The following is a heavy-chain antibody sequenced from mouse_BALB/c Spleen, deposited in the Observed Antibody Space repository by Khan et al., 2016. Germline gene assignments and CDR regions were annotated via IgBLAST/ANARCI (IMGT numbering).Heavy chain of an antibody. CDR2: ISYSGST. D-gene: IGHD2-3*01. CDR1: GYSITSDYA. J-gene: IGHJ2*01. Sequence: EVQLQESGPGLVKPSQSLSLTCTVTGYSITSDYAWNWIRQFPGNKLEWMGYISYSGSTSYNPSLKSRISITRDTSKNQFFLQLNSVTTEDTATYYWARGLLASYYFDYWGQGTTLTGSS. V-gene: IGHV3-2*02. CDR3: ARGLLASYYFDY.